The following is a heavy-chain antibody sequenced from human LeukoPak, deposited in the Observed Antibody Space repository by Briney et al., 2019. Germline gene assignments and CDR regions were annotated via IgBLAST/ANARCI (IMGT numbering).Heavy chain of an antibody. CDR2: IRSKANSYAT. CDR1: GFTFSGSA. V-gene: IGHV3-73*01. D-gene: IGHD4-17*01. Sequence: GGSLRLSCAASGFTFSGSAMHWVRQASGKGLEWVGRIRSKANSYATAYAASVKGRFTISRDDSKNTAYLQMNSLKTEDTAVYYCTRLGDYGYYYYGMDVWGQGTTVTVSS. CDR3: TRLGDYGYYYYGMDV. J-gene: IGHJ6*02.